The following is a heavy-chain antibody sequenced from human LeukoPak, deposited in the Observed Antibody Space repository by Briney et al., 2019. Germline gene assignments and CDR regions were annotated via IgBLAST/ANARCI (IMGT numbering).Heavy chain of an antibody. CDR1: GFTFDDYA. V-gene: IGHV3-9*01. D-gene: IGHD3-16*02. Sequence: GGSLRLSCAASGFTFDDYAMHWVRQAPGKGLEWVSGISWNSGSIGYADSVKGRFTISRDNSKNTLYLQMNSLRAEDTAVYYCAKSYDYIWGSYRFNWFVRWGQGTLVTVSS. CDR2: ISWNSGSI. CDR3: AKSYDYIWGSYRFNWFVR. J-gene: IGHJ5*02.